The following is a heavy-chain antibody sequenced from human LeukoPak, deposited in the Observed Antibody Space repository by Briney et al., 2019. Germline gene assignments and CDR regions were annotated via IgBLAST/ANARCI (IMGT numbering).Heavy chain of an antibody. V-gene: IGHV3-48*03. CDR1: GFTFSNYE. Sequence: GSLRLSCAASGFTFSNYEMDWVRQAPGKGLEWVSYISSSGSTTYYADSVKGRFSISRDNAENSLYLQMNSLRAEDTAVYYCARGNFYGSGTNFDYWGQGTLVTVPS. D-gene: IGHD3-10*01. J-gene: IGHJ4*02. CDR2: ISSSGSTT. CDR3: ARGNFYGSGTNFDY.